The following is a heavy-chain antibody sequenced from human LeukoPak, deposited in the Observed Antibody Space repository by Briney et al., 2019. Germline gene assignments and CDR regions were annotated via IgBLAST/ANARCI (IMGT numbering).Heavy chain of an antibody. CDR3: ARDRYYDFWSGSHYFDY. V-gene: IGHV1-69*06. J-gene: IGHJ4*02. D-gene: IGHD3-3*01. CDR2: IIPIFGTA. Sequence: SVKVSCKASGGTFSSYAISWVRQAPGQGLEWMGGIIPIFGTANYAQKFQGRVTITADKSTSTAYMELSSLRSEDTAVYYCARDRYYDFWSGSHYFDYWGQGTLVTVSS. CDR1: GGTFSSYA.